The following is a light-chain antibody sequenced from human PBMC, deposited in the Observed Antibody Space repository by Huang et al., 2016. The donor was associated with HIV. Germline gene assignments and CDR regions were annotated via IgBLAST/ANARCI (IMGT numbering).Light chain of an antibody. J-gene: IGKJ1*01. Sequence: DIQMTQSPSSLSASVGDRVTITCRASESISKYLNWYQQKQGKTPKLPIDGASRLQSGVPSRFSGNASETDSTLTISSLQPEDFASYYCLQTYSIPPTFGQGTRVEI. CDR1: ESISKY. CDR3: LQTYSIPPT. V-gene: IGKV1-39*01. CDR2: GAS.